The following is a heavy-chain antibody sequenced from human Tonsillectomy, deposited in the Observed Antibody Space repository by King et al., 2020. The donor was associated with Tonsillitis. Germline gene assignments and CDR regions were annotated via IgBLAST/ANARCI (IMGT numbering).Heavy chain of an antibody. D-gene: IGHD2-15*01. Sequence: DVQLVESGGGLVQPGGSLRLSCAASGFTFSSYRMNWVRQAPGKGLEWISYSSSSSSTIYYADSVKGRFTISRDNAKNSLYLQMNSLRAEDTAVYYCASEVVTVAFDYWGQGTLVTVSS. J-gene: IGHJ4*02. V-gene: IGHV3-48*04. CDR1: GFTFSSYR. CDR3: ASEVVTVAFDY. CDR2: SSSSSSTI.